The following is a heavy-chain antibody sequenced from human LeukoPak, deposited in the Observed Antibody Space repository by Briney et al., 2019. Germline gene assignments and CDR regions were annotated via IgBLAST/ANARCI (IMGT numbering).Heavy chain of an antibody. Sequence: GASVKVSCKASGYTFTSYAMNWVRQAPGQGLEWMGWINTNTGNPTYAQGFTGRFVFSLDTSVSTAYLQISSLKAEDTAVYYCARSQSVTGRDGYNLGYWGQGTLVTVSS. D-gene: IGHD5-24*01. J-gene: IGHJ4*02. V-gene: IGHV7-4-1*02. CDR3: ARSQSVTGRDGYNLGY. CDR2: INTNTGNP. CDR1: GYTFTSYA.